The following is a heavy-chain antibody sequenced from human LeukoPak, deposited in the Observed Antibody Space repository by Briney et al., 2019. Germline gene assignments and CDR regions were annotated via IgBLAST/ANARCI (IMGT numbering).Heavy chain of an antibody. J-gene: IGHJ4*02. CDR3: ARAARFCSSTSCYITPFKY. CDR2: INSDGSST. V-gene: IGHV3-74*01. CDR1: GFTFSSYW. D-gene: IGHD2-2*02. Sequence: GGSLRLSCAASGFTFSSYWMHWVRQAPGEGLVWVSRINSDGSSTSYADSVKGRFTISRDNAKNTLYLQMNSLRAEDTAVYYCARAARFCSSTSCYITPFKYWGQGTLVTVSS.